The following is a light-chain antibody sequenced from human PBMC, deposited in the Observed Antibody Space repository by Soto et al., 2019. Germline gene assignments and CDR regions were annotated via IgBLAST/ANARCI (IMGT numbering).Light chain of an antibody. Sequence: EIVLTQSPGTLSLSPGERATLSCRASQSVSSSYLAWYQQKPGQAPRLXXYGASSRANGIPDRFSGSGSGTDLTLTISRLEPEDFAVYDCQQYGSSPQFTFGPGTQVDIK. CDR3: QQYGSSPQFT. J-gene: IGKJ3*01. CDR1: QSVSSSY. V-gene: IGKV3-20*01. CDR2: GAS.